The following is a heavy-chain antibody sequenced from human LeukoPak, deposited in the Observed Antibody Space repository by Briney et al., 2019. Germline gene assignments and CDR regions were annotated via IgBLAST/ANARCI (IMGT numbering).Heavy chain of an antibody. D-gene: IGHD3-10*01. CDR1: GGSFSGYY. CDR3: ARGRRLPRDYYGSGSYYFYYYYYMDV. V-gene: IGHV4-34*01. J-gene: IGHJ6*03. CDR2: INHSGST. Sequence: PSETLSLTCAVYGGSFSGYYWSWIRQPPGKGLEWIGEINHSGSTNYNPSLKSRVTISVDTSKNQFSLKLSSVTAADTAVYYCARGRRLPRDYYGSGSYYFYYYYYMDVWGKGTTVTVTS.